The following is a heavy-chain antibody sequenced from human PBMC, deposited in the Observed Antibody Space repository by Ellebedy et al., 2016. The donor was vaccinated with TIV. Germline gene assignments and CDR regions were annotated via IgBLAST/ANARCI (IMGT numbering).Heavy chain of an antibody. V-gene: IGHV3-21*01. Sequence: GESLKISCAASGFTFSSYSMNWVRQAPGKGLEWVSSISTSSSYIYYADSVKGRFSISRDNAKHSLYLQMNSLRAEDTAVYYCARAPPVVGATGGFDYWGQGTLVTVSS. J-gene: IGHJ4*02. D-gene: IGHD1-26*01. CDR2: ISTSSSYI. CDR3: ARAPPVVGATGGFDY. CDR1: GFTFSSYS.